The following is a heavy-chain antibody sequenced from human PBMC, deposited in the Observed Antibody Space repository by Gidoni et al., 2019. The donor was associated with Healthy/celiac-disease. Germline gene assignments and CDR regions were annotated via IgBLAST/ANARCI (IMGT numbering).Heavy chain of an antibody. V-gene: IGHV1-2*04. D-gene: IGHD3-22*01. CDR1: GYTLTGYY. CDR3: ARSPIVAQGRDFDY. Sequence: QVQMVQSGAEVKKPGAAVKVYCKAAGYTLTGYYMHWVRQAPWQGLEWMVWINPHSGGPNYAQKFHGWVTMTRDTSISTAYMELSRLRSDDTAVYCCARSPIVAQGRDFDYWGQGTLVTVSS. CDR2: INPHSGGP. J-gene: IGHJ4*02.